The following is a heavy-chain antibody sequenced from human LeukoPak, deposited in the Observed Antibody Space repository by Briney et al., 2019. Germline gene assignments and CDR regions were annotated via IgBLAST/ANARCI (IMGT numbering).Heavy chain of an antibody. D-gene: IGHD6-13*01. J-gene: IGHJ5*02. CDR2: ISWNSGSI. CDR1: GFTFDDYA. V-gene: IGHV3-9*01. CDR3: AIIIAAAGWFDP. Sequence: PGRSLRLSCAASGFTFDDYAMHWVRQAPGKGLEWVSGISWNSGSIGYADSVKGRFTISRDNAKNSLYLQMNSLRAEDTALYYRAIIIAAAGWFDPWGQGTLVTVSS.